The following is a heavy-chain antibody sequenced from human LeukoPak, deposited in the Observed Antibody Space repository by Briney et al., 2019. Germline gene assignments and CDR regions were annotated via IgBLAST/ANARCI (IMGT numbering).Heavy chain of an antibody. Sequence: SETLSLTYTVSGGSISSSSYYWGWIRQPPGKGLEWIGSIYYSGSTYYNPSLKSRVTISVDTSKNQFSLKLSSVTAADTAVYYCASNMVRGVIRWGQGTLVTVSS. CDR1: GGSISSSSYY. CDR3: ASNMVRGVIR. V-gene: IGHV4-39*01. J-gene: IGHJ4*02. D-gene: IGHD3-10*01. CDR2: IYYSGST.